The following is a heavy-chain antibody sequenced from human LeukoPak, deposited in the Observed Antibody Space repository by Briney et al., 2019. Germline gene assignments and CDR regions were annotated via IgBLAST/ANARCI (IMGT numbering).Heavy chain of an antibody. CDR2: FDPEDGET. CDR3: ATDEVRGVFRSLHY. CDR1: GYTLTELS. D-gene: IGHD3-10*01. J-gene: IGHJ4*02. V-gene: IGHV1-24*01. Sequence: ASVKVSCKVSGYTLTELSMHWVRQAPGKGLEWMGGFDPEDGETIYAQKFQGRVTMTEDTSTNTAYMELSSLRSEDTAVYYCATDEVRGVFRSLHYWGQGTLVTVSS.